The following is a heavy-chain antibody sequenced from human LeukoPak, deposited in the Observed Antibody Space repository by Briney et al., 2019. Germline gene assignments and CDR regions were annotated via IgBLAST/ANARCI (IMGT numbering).Heavy chain of an antibody. CDR3: ARVVVPAAIGEYYYGMDV. D-gene: IGHD2-2*01. CDR1: GFTFSSHA. V-gene: IGHV3-30*04. CDR2: ISYDGSNK. J-gene: IGHJ6*04. Sequence: GGSLRLSCAASGFTFSSHAMHWVRQAPGKGLEWVAVISYDGSNKYYADSVKGRFTISRDNSKNTLYLQMNSLRAEDTAVYYCARVVVPAAIGEYYYGMDVWGKGTTVTVSS.